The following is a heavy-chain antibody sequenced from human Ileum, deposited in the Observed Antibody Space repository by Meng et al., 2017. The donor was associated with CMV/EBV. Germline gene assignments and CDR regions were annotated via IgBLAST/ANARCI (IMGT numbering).Heavy chain of an antibody. Sequence: PGLGTPIHTLSLTCTLSGDSXCPGDYYWSWLRQPPVKGPEWIGYIYYSGSTLYNPSLKSPVTISLDKSKNQFSLRLRSVTAADTAVYFCAREGGGWYFDSWGQGTLVTVSS. J-gene: IGHJ4*02. CDR3: AREGGGWYFDS. CDR1: GDSXCPGDYY. CDR2: IYYSGST. D-gene: IGHD6-19*01. V-gene: IGHV4-30-4*01.